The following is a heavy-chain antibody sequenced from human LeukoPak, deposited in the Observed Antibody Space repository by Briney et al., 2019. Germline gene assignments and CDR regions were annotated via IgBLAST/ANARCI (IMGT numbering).Heavy chain of an antibody. Sequence: SETLSLTCTVSGYSISSGYYWGWIRQPPGKGLEWIGSIYHSGSTYYNPSLKSRVTISVDTSKNQFSLKLSSVTAADTAVYYCARDSGGRIGIAARGPFDYWGQGTLVTVSS. V-gene: IGHV4-38-2*02. CDR3: ARDSGGRIGIAARGPFDY. CDR1: GYSISSGYY. CDR2: IYHSGST. J-gene: IGHJ4*02. D-gene: IGHD6-6*01.